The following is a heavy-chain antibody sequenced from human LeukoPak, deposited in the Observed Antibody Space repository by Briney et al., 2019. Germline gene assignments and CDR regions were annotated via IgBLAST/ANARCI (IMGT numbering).Heavy chain of an antibody. J-gene: IGHJ6*03. D-gene: IGHD6-13*01. CDR1: GYTFTSYY. CDR2: MNPNSGNT. V-gene: IGHV1-8*02. CDR3: ARPSRGVAAAAYYYYYMDV. Sequence: ASVKVSCKASGYTFTSYYMHWVRQAPGQGLEWMGWMNPNSGNTGYAQKFQGRVTMTRNTSISTAYMELSSLRSEDTAVYYCARPSRGVAAAAYYYYYMDVWGKGTTVTISS.